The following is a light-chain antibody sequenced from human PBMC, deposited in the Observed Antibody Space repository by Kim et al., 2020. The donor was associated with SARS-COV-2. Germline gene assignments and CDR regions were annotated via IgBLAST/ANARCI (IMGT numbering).Light chain of an antibody. CDR3: LQRRDWPLT. CDR2: DAS. CDR1: QNIGNW. V-gene: IGKV3-11*01. J-gene: IGKJ4*01. Sequence: SLSPGERATLYCRVSQNIGNWLAWYQQKPGQAPRLLICDASSRATGVPARFSGSGSGTDFTLTISSLEPEDVAVYYCLQRRDWPLTFGGGTKLEIK.